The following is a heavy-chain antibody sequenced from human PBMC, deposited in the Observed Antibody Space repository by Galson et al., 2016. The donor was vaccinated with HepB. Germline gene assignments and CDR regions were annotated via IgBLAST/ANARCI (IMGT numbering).Heavy chain of an antibody. V-gene: IGHV3-33*01. CDR3: ARDGIPSPPAIGGRLPPPYYYGMDV. Sequence: SCAASGFTFSNYGMHWVRQAPGKGLKWVALIWYDGSKKYYAESVKGRLTISRDNSKNTLDLQMNSLRAEDTAVYYCARDGIPSPPAIGGRLPPPYYYGMDVWGQGTAVTVSS. CDR2: IWYDGSKK. CDR1: GFTFSNYG. D-gene: IGHD5-18*01. J-gene: IGHJ6*02.